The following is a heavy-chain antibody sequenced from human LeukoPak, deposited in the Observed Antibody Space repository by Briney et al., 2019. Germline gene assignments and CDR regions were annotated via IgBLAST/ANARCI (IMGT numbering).Heavy chain of an antibody. Sequence: ASVKVSCKASGYTFSTYGISWVRQAPGQGLEWMGWTSTNNGYTNYVQSLQGRVIMTADTSTSTAYMELRSLRSDDTAVYYCARVYNILTRYSTYYYYMDVWGKGTTVTVSS. J-gene: IGHJ6*03. CDR3: ARVYNILTRYSTYYYYMDV. D-gene: IGHD3-9*01. V-gene: IGHV1-18*01. CDR1: GYTFSTYG. CDR2: TSTNNGYT.